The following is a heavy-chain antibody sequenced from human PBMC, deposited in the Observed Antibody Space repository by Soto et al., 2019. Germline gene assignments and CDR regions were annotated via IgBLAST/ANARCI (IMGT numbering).Heavy chain of an antibody. D-gene: IGHD3-9*01. V-gene: IGHV4-39*01. CDR1: GASISTNHHN. CDR2: IHYRGDT. Sequence: QVQLQGSGPGLVRPSETLSLTCTVPGASISTNHHNWAWVRQPPGKGLEWMGNIHYRGDTYFNPSLGSRLSMSVDTSKNQFSLKLTSVTAADTAVYYCARLPTGYPNWFDPWGQGTLVTVSS. CDR3: ARLPTGYPNWFDP. J-gene: IGHJ5*02.